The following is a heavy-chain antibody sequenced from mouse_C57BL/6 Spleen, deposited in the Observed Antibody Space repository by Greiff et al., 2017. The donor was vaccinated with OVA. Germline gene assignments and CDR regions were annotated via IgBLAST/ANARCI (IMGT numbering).Heavy chain of an antibody. D-gene: IGHD2-5*01. CDR3: ASYSNWYFDV. Sequence: QVQLQQPGAELVMPGASVKLSCKASGYTFTSYWMHWVKQRPGQGLEWIGEIDPSDSYTNYNQKFKGKSTLTVDKSSSTAYMQLSSLTSEDSAVYYCASYSNWYFDVWGTGTTVTVSS. V-gene: IGHV1-69*01. CDR1: GYTFTSYW. J-gene: IGHJ1*03. CDR2: IDPSDSYT.